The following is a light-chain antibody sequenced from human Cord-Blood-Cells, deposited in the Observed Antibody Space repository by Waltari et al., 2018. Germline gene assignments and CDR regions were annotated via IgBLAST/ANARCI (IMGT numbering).Light chain of an antibody. CDR2: GAS. CDR1: QSVSSN. J-gene: IGKJ2*01. Sequence: EIVMTQSPATLSVSPGERATLSCRASQSVSSNLAWYQQKPGQAPRLLIYGASTRATCIPARFIGSGSGTEFTLTISSLQSEDFAVYYCQQYNNWPPYTFGQGTKLEIK. CDR3: QQYNNWPPYT. V-gene: IGKV3-15*01.